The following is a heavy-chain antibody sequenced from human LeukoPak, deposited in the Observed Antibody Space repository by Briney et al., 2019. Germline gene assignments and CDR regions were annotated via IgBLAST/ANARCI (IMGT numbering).Heavy chain of an antibody. CDR2: IYPGDSDT. J-gene: IGHJ1*01. Sequence: GESLKISCKGSGYSFTSYWIGWVRQMPGKGLEWMGIIYPGDSDTRYSPSFQGQVTISADKSISTAYLQWSSLKASDTAMYYCARASVMATIGKVYFQHWGQGTLVTVSS. CDR1: GYSFTSYW. D-gene: IGHD5-12*01. V-gene: IGHV5-51*01. CDR3: ARASVMATIGKVYFQH.